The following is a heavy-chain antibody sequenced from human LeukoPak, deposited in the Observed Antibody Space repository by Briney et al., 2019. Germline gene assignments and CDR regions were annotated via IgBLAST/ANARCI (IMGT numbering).Heavy chain of an antibody. D-gene: IGHD3-10*01. CDR3: ATSVGGS. J-gene: IGHJ5*02. V-gene: IGHV1-46*01. CDR2: LNPSGGSS. Sequence: ASVKVSCKASGYTVTSYYMHWVRQAPGQGLEWMGILNPSGGSSSYAQKFQGRATLTRATSTSTVYMELSSLRSEDTAVYYCATSVGGSWGQGTLVTVSS. CDR1: GYTVTSYY.